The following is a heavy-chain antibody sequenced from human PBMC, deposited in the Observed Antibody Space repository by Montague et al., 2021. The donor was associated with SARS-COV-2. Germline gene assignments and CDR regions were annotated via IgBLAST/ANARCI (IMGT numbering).Heavy chain of an antibody. CDR2: IYYGGST. CDR3: ARLRRRDGYSSWFGL. D-gene: IGHD5-24*01. V-gene: IGHV4-59*08. J-gene: IGHJ5*02. CDR1: GGSISRYY. Sequence: SETLSLTCTVSGGSISRYYWSWIRQPPGKGLEWIGYIYYGGSTDYSPSFKCRVIMSVDTSNNQFSLRLTSVTAAAAAVYYCARLRRRDGYSSWFGLWGQGTLVTVSS.